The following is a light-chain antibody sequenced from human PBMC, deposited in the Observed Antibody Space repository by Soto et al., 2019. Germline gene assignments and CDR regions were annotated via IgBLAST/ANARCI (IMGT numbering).Light chain of an antibody. CDR2: EVS. CDR3: FSFTTDWTHV. CDR1: SSDVGAYNY. J-gene: IGLJ1*01. V-gene: IGLV2-14*01. Sequence: QSVLTQPASVSGSPGQSITISCTGTSSDVGAYNYVSWFQQHPGKAPTLIISEVSNRPSGVSNRFSGSKSGNAASLTISGLQAEDEADYFCFSFTTDWTHVFATETNVTVL.